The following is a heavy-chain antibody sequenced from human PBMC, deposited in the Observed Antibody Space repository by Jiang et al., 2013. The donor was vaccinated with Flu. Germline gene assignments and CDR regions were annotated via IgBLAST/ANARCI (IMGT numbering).Heavy chain of an antibody. Sequence: AASGFTFSSYAMHWVRQAPGKGLEWVAVISYDGSNKYYADSVKGRFTISRDNSKNTLYLQMNSLRAEDTAVYYCAREGRITIFGVPPYGMDVWGQGTTVTVSS. J-gene: IGHJ6*02. CDR3: AREGRITIFGVPPYGMDV. CDR1: GFTFSSYA. CDR2: ISYDGSNK. D-gene: IGHD3-3*01. V-gene: IGHV3-30-3*01.